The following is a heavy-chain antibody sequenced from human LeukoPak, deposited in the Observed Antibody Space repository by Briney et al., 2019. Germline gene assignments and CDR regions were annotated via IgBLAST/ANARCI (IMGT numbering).Heavy chain of an antibody. J-gene: IGHJ4*02. Sequence: SETLSLTCTVSGGSISSGDYYWSWIRQPPGKGLEWIGYIYYSGSTCYNPSLKSRVTISVDTSKNQFSLKLSSVTAADTAVYYCARASPQWLAYYYFDYWGQGTLVTVSS. V-gene: IGHV4-30-4*01. CDR3: ARASPQWLAYYYFDY. CDR2: IYYSGST. D-gene: IGHD6-19*01. CDR1: GGSISSGDYY.